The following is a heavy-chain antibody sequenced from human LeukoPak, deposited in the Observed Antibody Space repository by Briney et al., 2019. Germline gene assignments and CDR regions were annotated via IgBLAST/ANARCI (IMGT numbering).Heavy chain of an antibody. V-gene: IGHV3-53*01. CDR1: GFTVSSNY. CDR3: ARVHSDLHDYVFGY. Sequence: GGSLRLSCVASGFTVSSNYMSWVRQAPGKGLEWVSVIYSGGSTYYADPVKGRFTISRDNSKNTLYLQMNSLRAEDTAVYYCARVHSDLHDYVFGYWGQGTLVTVSS. CDR2: IYSGGST. J-gene: IGHJ4*02. D-gene: IGHD4-17*01.